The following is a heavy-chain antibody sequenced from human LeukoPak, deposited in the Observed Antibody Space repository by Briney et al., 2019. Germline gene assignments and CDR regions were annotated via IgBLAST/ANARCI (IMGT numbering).Heavy chain of an antibody. J-gene: IGHJ4*02. CDR2: ISAYNGNT. Sequence: ASVKVSYKASGYTFTSYGISWVRQAPGQGLEWMGWISAYNGNTNYAQKLQGRVTMTTDTSTSTAYMELRSLRSDDTAVYYCARWATKYYDILTGYSDYWGQGTLVTVSS. CDR1: GYTFTSYG. D-gene: IGHD3-9*01. V-gene: IGHV1-18*01. CDR3: ARWATKYYDILTGYSDY.